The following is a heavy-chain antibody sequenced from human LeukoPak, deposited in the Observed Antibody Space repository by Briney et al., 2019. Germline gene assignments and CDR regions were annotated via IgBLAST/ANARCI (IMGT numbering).Heavy chain of an antibody. CDR2: VHLSGAS. CDR1: GGSILTTNW. CDR3: TRESGAFSPFGF. D-gene: IGHD1-26*01. Sequence: SETLSLTCAVSGGSILTTNWWSWVRQPPGKGLEWIGEVHLSGASNYDPSLKSRVNMSIDKSKNQLSLELTSVTAADTAIYYCTRESGAFSPFGFWGQGTLVTVSS. V-gene: IGHV4-4*02. J-gene: IGHJ4*02.